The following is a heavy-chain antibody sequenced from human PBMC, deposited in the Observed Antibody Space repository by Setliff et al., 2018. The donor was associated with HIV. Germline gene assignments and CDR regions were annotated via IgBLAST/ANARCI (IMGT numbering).Heavy chain of an antibody. V-gene: IGHV3-48*01. CDR3: AYSAVGVRPHYFDS. CDR1: GGSISSSN. J-gene: IGHJ4*02. Sequence: ETLSLTCAVSGGSISSSNWWSWVRQPPGKGLEWISHIRGKSDIIKYAESVMGRFTISRDNAKNSLYLEMNSLRVEDTALYYCAYSAVGVRPHYFDSWGQGTMVTVSS. D-gene: IGHD3-9*01. CDR2: IRGKSDII.